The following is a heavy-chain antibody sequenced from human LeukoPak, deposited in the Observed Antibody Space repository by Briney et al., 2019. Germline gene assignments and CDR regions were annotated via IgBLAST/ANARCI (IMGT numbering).Heavy chain of an antibody. D-gene: IGHD3-10*01. Sequence: PGGSLRLSCAASGFTFSNYAMGWVRQAPGKGLEWVSGITSSGASTSYADSVTGRFTISRDNSKNTLYLQMNSLRAEDTAVYYCGKGRGDLRGAFDYWGQGTLVTVSS. J-gene: IGHJ4*02. CDR2: ITSSGAST. V-gene: IGHV3-23*01. CDR3: GKGRGDLRGAFDY. CDR1: GFTFSNYA.